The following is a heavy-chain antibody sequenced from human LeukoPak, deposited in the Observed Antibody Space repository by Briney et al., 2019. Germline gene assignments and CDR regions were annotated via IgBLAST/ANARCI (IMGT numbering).Heavy chain of an antibody. CDR2: VIPIFGTA. J-gene: IGHJ4*02. CDR3: AKDLVDSSSWYPNRALHY. CDR1: GGTFSSYA. V-gene: IGHV1-69*13. Sequence: ASVKVSCKASGGTFSSYAISWVRQAPGQGLEWMGGVIPIFGTANYAQKFQGRVTITADESTSTAYMELSSLRAEDTAVYYCAKDLVDSSSWYPNRALHYWGQGTLVTVSS. D-gene: IGHD6-13*01.